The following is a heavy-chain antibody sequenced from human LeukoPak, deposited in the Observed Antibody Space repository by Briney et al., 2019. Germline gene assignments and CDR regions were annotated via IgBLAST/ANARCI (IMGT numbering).Heavy chain of an antibody. D-gene: IGHD2-8*02. V-gene: IGHV3-21*04. CDR3: ATYRQVLLPFES. J-gene: IGHJ4*02. Sequence: GGSLRLSCAASGFTFSSYSMNWVRQAPGKGLEWVSYISSTNGYIYYADSVRGRFTISRDNSKSTLSLQMNSLRAEDTAIYYCATYRQVLLPFESWGQGTLVTVSS. CDR1: GFTFSSYS. CDR2: ISSTNGYI.